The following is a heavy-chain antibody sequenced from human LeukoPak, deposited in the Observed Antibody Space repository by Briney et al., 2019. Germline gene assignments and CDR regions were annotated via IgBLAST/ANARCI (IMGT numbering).Heavy chain of an antibody. V-gene: IGHV1-69*06. CDR1: GGTFSNFD. D-gene: IGHD2-2*01. CDR3: ARDMGYCSAKSCYSPMDY. CDR2: IITIFGTT. Sequence: ASVKVSCKASGGTFSNFDISWVRQAPGQGLEWMGGIITIFGTTDYAQRFQDRLTITADKSTNTAYMELCSLRSEDTAIYYCARDMGYCSAKSCYSPMDYWGQGTLVTVSS. J-gene: IGHJ4*02.